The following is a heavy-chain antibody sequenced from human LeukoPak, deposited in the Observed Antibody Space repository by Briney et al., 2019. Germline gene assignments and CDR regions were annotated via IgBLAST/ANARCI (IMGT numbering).Heavy chain of an antibody. D-gene: IGHD1-26*01. J-gene: IGHJ4*02. Sequence: GGSLRLSCVASGFTFSKHWMHWVRQAPGKGLVWVSRINRDGSSTIYADSVKGRLTISRDNAKNTLYLQMNSLRDEDTAVYYCAKDGSYQEEYFDYWGQGALVTVSS. CDR3: AKDGSYQEEYFDY. V-gene: IGHV3-74*01. CDR2: INRDGSST. CDR1: GFTFSKHW.